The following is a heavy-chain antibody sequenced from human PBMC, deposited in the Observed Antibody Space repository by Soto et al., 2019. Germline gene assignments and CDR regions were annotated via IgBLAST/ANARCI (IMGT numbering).Heavy chain of an antibody. CDR3: AGVIFWSGYYIIDY. D-gene: IGHD3-3*01. CDR1: GGSFSGYY. Sequence: SETLSLTCAVYGGSFSGYYWSWIRQPPGKGLEWIGEINHSGSTNYNPSLKSRVTISVDTSKNQFSLKLSSVTAADTAVYYCAGVIFWSGYYIIDYWGQGTLVTVSS. V-gene: IGHV4-34*01. J-gene: IGHJ4*02. CDR2: INHSGST.